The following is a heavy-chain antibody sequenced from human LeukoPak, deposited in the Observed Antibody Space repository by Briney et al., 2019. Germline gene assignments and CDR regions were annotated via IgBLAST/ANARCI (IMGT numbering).Heavy chain of an antibody. V-gene: IGHV7-4-1*02. Sequence: ASVEVSCKASGYTFTSYAMNWVRQAPGQGLERMGWINTNTGNPTYAQGFTGRFVFSLDTSVSTAYLQISSLKAEDTAVYYCASPTKGYCSSTSCQYYYYGMDVWGQGTTVTVSS. CDR2: INTNTGNP. J-gene: IGHJ6*02. CDR1: GYTFTSYA. D-gene: IGHD2-2*01. CDR3: ASPTKGYCSSTSCQYYYYGMDV.